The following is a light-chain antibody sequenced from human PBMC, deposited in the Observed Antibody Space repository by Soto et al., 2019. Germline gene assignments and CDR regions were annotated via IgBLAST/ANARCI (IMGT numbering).Light chain of an antibody. CDR2: GAS. V-gene: IGKV3-20*01. Sequence: EIVLTQSPGTLSLSPGERATLSCRASQSVSSSYLAWYQQKPGQAPRLLIYGASSRATGIPDRFSGSGSGTDFTLTISRLEPEDFAVYYCQQYGSSPRYTFGQGTRWISN. J-gene: IGKJ2*01. CDR3: QQYGSSPRYT. CDR1: QSVSSSY.